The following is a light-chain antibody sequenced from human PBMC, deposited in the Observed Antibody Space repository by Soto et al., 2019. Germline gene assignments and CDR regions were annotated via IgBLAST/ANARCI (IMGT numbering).Light chain of an antibody. Sequence: EIVFTQSPATLSLSPGERATLSCRASQSVSSYLAWYQQKPGQAPRLLIYDASNRATGIPARFRGSGSGTDFTLTISSLEPEDFAVYYCQQRSNWPPITFGQGTRMEIK. J-gene: IGKJ5*01. CDR2: DAS. CDR3: QQRSNWPPIT. V-gene: IGKV3-11*01. CDR1: QSVSSY.